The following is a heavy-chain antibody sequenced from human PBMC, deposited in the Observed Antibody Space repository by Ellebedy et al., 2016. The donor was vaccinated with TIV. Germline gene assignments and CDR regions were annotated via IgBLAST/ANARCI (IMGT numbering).Heavy chain of an antibody. CDR1: GYTFTSYD. D-gene: IGHD6-13*01. CDR3: ARGKGYSSSWYTYNWFDP. V-gene: IGHV1-8*03. Sequence: AASVTVSCKASGYTFTSYDINWVRQATGQGLEWMGWMNPNSGNTGYAQKFQGRVTITRNTSISTAYMELSSLRSEDTAVYYCARGKGYSSSWYTYNWFDPWGQGTLVTVSS. CDR2: MNPNSGNT. J-gene: IGHJ5*02.